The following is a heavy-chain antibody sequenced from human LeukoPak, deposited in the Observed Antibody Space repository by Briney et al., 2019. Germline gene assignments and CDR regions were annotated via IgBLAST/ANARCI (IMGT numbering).Heavy chain of an antibody. V-gene: IGHV1-69*04. Sequence: GSSVKVSCKASGGTFSSYAISLVRQAPGQGLEWMGRIIPILGIANYAQKFQGRVTITADKSTSTAYMELSRLRSEDTAVYYCASRYCSSTSCIFDYWGKGTLVSVSS. CDR1: GGTFSSYA. CDR3: ASRYCSSTSCIFDY. CDR2: IIPILGIA. D-gene: IGHD2-2*01. J-gene: IGHJ4*02.